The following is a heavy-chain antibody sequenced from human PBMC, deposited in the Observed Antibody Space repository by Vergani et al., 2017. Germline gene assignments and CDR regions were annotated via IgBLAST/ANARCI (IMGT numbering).Heavy chain of an antibody. V-gene: IGHV4-59*12. CDR2: ISYSGST. CDR3: ARDRSDLWSGYYRYGMDV. D-gene: IGHD3-3*01. CDR1: GGSISSYY. Sequence: QVQLQESGPGLVKPSETLSLTCTVSGGSISSYYWSWIRQPPGKGLEWIGYISYSGSTNYNPSLKRRVTISVDTSKNQFSLKLSSVTAADTAVYYCARDRSDLWSGYYRYGMDVWGQGTTVTVSS. J-gene: IGHJ6*02.